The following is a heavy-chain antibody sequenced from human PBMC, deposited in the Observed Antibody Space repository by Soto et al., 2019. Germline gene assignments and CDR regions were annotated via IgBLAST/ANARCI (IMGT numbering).Heavy chain of an antibody. CDR3: ARDVGGSGCWYGMDV. Sequence: QVQLVQSGAEVKKPGSSVKVSCKASGGTFSSYTISWVRQAPGQGLEWMGRIIPILGIANYAQKFQGRVTITADKSTSTAYMELSSLRSEDTAVYYCARDVGGSGCWYGMDVWGQGTTVTVSS. CDR2: IIPILGIA. V-gene: IGHV1-69*08. CDR1: GGTFSSYT. J-gene: IGHJ6*02. D-gene: IGHD3-10*01.